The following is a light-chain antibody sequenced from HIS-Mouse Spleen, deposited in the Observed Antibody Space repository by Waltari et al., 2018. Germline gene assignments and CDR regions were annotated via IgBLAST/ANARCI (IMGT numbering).Light chain of an antibody. CDR1: QGISSY. CDR2: AAS. CDR3: QQLNSYPPT. Sequence: DIQLTQSPSFLSASVGDRVTLTCRASQGISSYLAWYQQKPGKAPKLLIYAASTLQSGVPSRFSGSGSGTEFTLTISSLKPEDFATYYCQQLNSYPPTFGQGTKVEIK. J-gene: IGKJ1*01. V-gene: IGKV1-9*01.